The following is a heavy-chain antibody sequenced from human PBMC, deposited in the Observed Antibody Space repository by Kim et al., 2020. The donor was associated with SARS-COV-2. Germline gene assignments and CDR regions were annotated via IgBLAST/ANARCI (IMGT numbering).Heavy chain of an antibody. CDR3: AGGYCYGGACNFPDGFDL. D-gene: IGHD5-18*01. CDR2: IHSTSTYI. J-gene: IGHJ3*01. Sequence: GGSLRLSCAASGFTFRTSLMNWVRQAPGKGLEWVSSIHSTSTYISYAESLKGRFTISRDNAKNSLYLQMNGLRADDTAVYYCAGGYCYGGACNFPDGFDLWGQGTLVTVSS. V-gene: IGHV3-21*01. CDR1: GFTFRTSL.